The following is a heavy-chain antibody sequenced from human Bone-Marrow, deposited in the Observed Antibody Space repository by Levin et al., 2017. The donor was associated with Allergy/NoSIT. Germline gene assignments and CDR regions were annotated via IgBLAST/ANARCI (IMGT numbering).Heavy chain of an antibody. D-gene: IGHD6-19*01. CDR1: GFTFDDYP. CDR3: TKVLTGLDDAFDI. V-gene: IGHV3-23*01. J-gene: IGHJ3*02. CDR2: ISAGGGST. Sequence: GESLKISCEASGFTFDDYPMKWVRQAPGKGLEWVSGISAGGGSTYYADAVKGRFTVSRDNSRNTVDLQLNHLRADDTAVYFCTKVLTGLDDAFDIWGQGSMVTVS.